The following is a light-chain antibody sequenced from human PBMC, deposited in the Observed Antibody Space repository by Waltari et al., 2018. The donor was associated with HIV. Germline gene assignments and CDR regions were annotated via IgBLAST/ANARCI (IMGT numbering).Light chain of an antibody. CDR3: CSYAGSSTFVV. Sequence: QSALTQPASVSGSPGQSIPISCTGTSSDVGRYYLVSWYQQHPGKAPKLMIYEVGKRPSGVSNRFSGSKSGNTASLTISGLQAEDEADYYCCSYAGSSTFVVFGGGTKLTVL. J-gene: IGLJ2*01. CDR1: SSDVGRYYL. V-gene: IGLV2-23*02. CDR2: EVG.